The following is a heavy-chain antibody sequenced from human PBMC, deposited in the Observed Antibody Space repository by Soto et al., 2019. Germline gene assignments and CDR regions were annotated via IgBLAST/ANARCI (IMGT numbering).Heavy chain of an antibody. Sequence: EVHLLESGGGLVQPGGSLRLSCAASGFTFTRYAMNWVRQAPGKGLEWVSGVSGSGGDTYYADSVKGRFTISRDSSKNTLYLQMDSLRAEDMAIYYCAKDLGERVPTDFDHWGQGTLVTVSS. CDR2: VSGSGGDT. V-gene: IGHV3-23*01. CDR1: GFTFTRYA. CDR3: AKDLGERVPTDFDH. J-gene: IGHJ4*02. D-gene: IGHD3-16*01.